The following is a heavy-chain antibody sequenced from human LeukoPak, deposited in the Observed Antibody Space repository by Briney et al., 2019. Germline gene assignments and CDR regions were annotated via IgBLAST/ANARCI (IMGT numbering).Heavy chain of an antibody. Sequence: AGGSLRLSCAASGFTFSSYAMHWVRQAPGKGLEWVAVISYDGSNKYYADSVKGRFTISRDNSKNTLYLQMNSLRAEDTAVYYCARDPRVGPHYSYLWGQGTLVTVSS. D-gene: IGHD3-10*01. CDR2: ISYDGSNK. J-gene: IGHJ4*02. V-gene: IGHV3-30-3*01. CDR1: GFTFSSYA. CDR3: ARDPRVGPHYSYL.